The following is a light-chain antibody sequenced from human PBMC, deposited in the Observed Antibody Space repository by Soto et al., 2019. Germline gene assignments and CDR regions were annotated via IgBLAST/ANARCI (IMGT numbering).Light chain of an antibody. Sequence: QSVLTQPPSVSSAPGQKVTISCSGSSSNIGDDYVSWYQQFPGKAPRLLIYDDDKRPSGIPDRFSGSKSGTAATLEITGLQTEDEADYYCGTWNSSLSRGVFGGGTKVTVL. CDR1: SSNIGDDY. CDR3: GTWNSSLSRGV. V-gene: IGLV1-51*01. CDR2: DDD. J-gene: IGLJ3*02.